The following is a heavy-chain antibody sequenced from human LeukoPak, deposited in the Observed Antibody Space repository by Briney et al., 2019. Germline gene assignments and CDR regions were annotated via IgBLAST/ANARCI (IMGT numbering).Heavy chain of an antibody. V-gene: IGHV3-66*01. CDR2: IHSGGTT. J-gene: IGHJ4*02. CDR3: ARDSPDRGYTYALDY. Sequence: QPGGSLRLSCAASGFTVSINYMTWIRQAPGKGLEWVSIIHSGGTTYYADAVKGRFTISRDDSKNTLYLQMNSLRAEDTAVYYCARDSPDRGYTYALDYWGQGALVTVSS. CDR1: GFTVSINY. D-gene: IGHD5-18*01.